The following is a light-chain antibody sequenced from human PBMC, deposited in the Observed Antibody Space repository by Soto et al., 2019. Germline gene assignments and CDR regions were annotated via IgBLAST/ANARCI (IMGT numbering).Light chain of an antibody. J-gene: IGKJ1*01. CDR2: DAS. CDR1: QSVTTK. V-gene: IGKV3D-11*02. CDR3: QQRSSWHT. Sequence: QSPAILSLSPGETATLSCRASQSVTTKLSWYQQKPGQAPRLLIYDASNRATGIPARFSGSGSGTDFTLTISSLEPEESAIYYCQQRSSWHTLGHGSKADIK.